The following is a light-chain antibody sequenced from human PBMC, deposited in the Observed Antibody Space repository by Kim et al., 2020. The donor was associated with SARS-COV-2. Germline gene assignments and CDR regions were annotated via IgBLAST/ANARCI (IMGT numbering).Light chain of an antibody. CDR1: SNDVGNER. Sequence: QTAALTCTGTSNDVGNERATWLQQHRGHPPKLRSSRSNNRPSGISERFAASRSGDAASLTITGLQPEDEADYYCSAWDSSLSAWVFGGGTQLTVL. CDR2: RSN. CDR3: SAWDSSLSAWV. J-gene: IGLJ3*02. V-gene: IGLV10-54*01.